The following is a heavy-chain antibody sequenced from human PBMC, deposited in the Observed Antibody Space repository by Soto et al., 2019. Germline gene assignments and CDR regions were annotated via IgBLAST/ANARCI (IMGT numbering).Heavy chain of an antibody. CDR1: GFTFSGYD. D-gene: IGHD3-9*01. CDR3: AREYVDWGYWYFDL. J-gene: IGHJ2*01. Sequence: DVQLVESGGGLVQPGGSLRLSCEASGFTFSGYDMHWVRQAAGERLEWVSAIATSGNTYYAGSVKGRVTISRENAKNSLYLQINNVRAGDTAVYYCAREYVDWGYWYFDLWGRGTLVTVSS. CDR2: IATSGNT. V-gene: IGHV3-13*01.